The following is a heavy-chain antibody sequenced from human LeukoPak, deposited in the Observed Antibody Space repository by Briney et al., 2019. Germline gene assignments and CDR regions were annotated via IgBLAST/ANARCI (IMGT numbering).Heavy chain of an antibody. J-gene: IGHJ4*02. D-gene: IGHD6-6*01. CDR2: INPSGGST. V-gene: IGHV1-46*01. CDR3: ARFPLAARLFDY. CDR1: GYTFTSYY. Sequence: ASVKVSCKASGYTFTSYYMHWVRQAPGQGLEWMGIINPSGGSTSYAQKFQGRVTMTRDTSTSTAYMELSRLRSDDTAVYYCARFPLAARLFDYWGQGTLVTVSS.